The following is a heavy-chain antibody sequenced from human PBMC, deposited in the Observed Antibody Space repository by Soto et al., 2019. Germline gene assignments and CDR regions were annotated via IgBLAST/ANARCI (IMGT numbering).Heavy chain of an antibody. J-gene: IGHJ6*02. Sequence: GASVKVSCKASGGTFSSYAISWVRQAPGQGLEWMGGIIPIFGTANYAQKFQGRVTITADESTSTAYMELSSLRSEDTAVYYCATVAGTVATFPYYYGMDVWGQGTTVTVSS. CDR2: IIPIFGTA. CDR1: GGTFSSYA. D-gene: IGHD4-4*01. CDR3: ATVAGTVATFPYYYGMDV. V-gene: IGHV1-69*13.